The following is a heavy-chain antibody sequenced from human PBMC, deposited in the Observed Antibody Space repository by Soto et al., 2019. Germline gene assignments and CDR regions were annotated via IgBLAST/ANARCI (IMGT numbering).Heavy chain of an antibody. CDR1: GYTFTSYD. CDR3: ASLSSSWYWVPFDY. Sequence: ASVKVSCKASGYTFTSYDINWVRQATGQGLEWMGWMNPNSGNTGYAQKFQGRVTMTRNTSISTAYMELSSLRSEDTAVYYCASLSSSWYWVPFDYWGQGTLVTVSS. V-gene: IGHV1-8*01. CDR2: MNPNSGNT. D-gene: IGHD6-13*01. J-gene: IGHJ4*02.